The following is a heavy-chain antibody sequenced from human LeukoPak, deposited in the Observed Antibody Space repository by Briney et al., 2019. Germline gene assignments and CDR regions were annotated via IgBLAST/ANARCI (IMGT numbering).Heavy chain of an antibody. Sequence: PGGSLRLSCAASAFSFSDYYMNWIRQAPGKGLEWVSYISSNGSIIYYADSVKGRFTISRDNAKNSLYLQMNSLRAEDTAVYYCARVRSEYSRWAIYYYYYMDVWGKGTTVTVSS. J-gene: IGHJ6*03. CDR3: ARVRSEYSRWAIYYYYYMDV. CDR1: AFSFSDYY. D-gene: IGHD4-11*01. CDR2: ISSNGSII. V-gene: IGHV3-11*04.